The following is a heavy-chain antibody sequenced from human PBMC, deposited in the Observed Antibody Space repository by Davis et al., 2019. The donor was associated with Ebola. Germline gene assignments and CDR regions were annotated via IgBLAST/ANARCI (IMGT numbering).Heavy chain of an antibody. D-gene: IGHD5-18*01. CDR2: ICPSDSDT. CDR3: ARLFKKVYTGLAPPGV. J-gene: IGHJ1*01. Sequence: GESLKISCKGSGYSFTTFCIGWVRQMPGKGLEWMGVICPSDSDTRYSPSFLGQVTISADKSISTAYLQWSSLKASDTAIYYCARLFKKVYTGLAPPGVWDQGTLVTVSS. V-gene: IGHV5-51*01. CDR1: GYSFTTFC.